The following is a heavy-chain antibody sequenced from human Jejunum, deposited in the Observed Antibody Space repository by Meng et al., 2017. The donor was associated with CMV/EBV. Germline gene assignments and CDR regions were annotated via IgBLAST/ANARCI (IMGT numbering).Heavy chain of an antibody. J-gene: IGHJ4*02. CDR2: MDAGNGNT. CDR3: ARVAGWHFDY. D-gene: IGHD5-24*01. V-gene: IGHV1-3*01. Sequence: SCKASGYTFPNYAIHWVRQAPGQRLECMGWMDAGNGNTKYSQKFQGRVTITRDTSATTAHLELSSLRSEDTAVYYCARVAGWHFDYWGQGTQVTVSS. CDR1: GYTFPNYA.